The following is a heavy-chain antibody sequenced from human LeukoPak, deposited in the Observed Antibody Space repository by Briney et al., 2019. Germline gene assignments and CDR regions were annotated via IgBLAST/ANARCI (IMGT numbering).Heavy chain of an antibody. CDR3: AKDFQQPAFDY. CDR2: ISYDGSNK. Sequence: GRSLRLSCAASGFTFSSYGMHWVRQAPGKGLEWVAVISYDGSNKYYADSVKGRFTISRDNSKNTLYLQMNSLRAEDTAVYYCAKDFQQPAFDYWGQGTLDTVSS. V-gene: IGHV3-30*18. CDR1: GFTFSSYG. J-gene: IGHJ4*02. D-gene: IGHD6-13*01.